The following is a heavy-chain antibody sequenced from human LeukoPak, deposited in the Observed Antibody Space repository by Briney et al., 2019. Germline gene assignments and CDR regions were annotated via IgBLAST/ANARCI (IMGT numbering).Heavy chain of an antibody. CDR2: MNPNSGNT. Sequence: ASVTVSCKASGYTFTSYDINWVRQATGQGLEWMGWMNPNSGNTGYAQKFQGRVTMTRNTSISTAYMELSSLRSEDTAVYYCARGKMGKGGPRWFDPWGQGTLVTVSS. CDR3: ARGKMGKGGPRWFDP. J-gene: IGHJ5*02. V-gene: IGHV1-8*01. CDR1: GYTFTSYD. D-gene: IGHD5-24*01.